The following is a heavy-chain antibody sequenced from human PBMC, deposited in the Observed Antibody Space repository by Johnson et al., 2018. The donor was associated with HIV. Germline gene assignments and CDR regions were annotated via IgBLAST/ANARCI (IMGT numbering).Heavy chain of an antibody. Sequence: QVQLVESGGGVVQPGKSLTLSCVVSGLSFSNFGIHWVRQAPGKGPEWVAVISFDGKLKKYADSVRGRFSISRDNAKNSLVLQMNSLRAEDTALYYCARDPTTQYLRLIGDFGSFDIWGQGTMVTVSS. V-gene: IGHV3-33*08. D-gene: IGHD7-27*01. CDR2: ISFDGKLK. CDR1: GLSFSNFG. CDR3: ARDPTTQYLRLIGDFGSFDI. J-gene: IGHJ3*02.